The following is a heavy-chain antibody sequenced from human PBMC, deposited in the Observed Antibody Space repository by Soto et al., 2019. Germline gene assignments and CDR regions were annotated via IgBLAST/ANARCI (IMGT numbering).Heavy chain of an antibody. J-gene: IGHJ4*02. V-gene: IGHV2-5*02. CDR3: AHRAGTLYFDY. D-gene: IGHD1-1*01. Sequence: QITLKESGPTLVKPTQTLTLTCTFSGFSLSTSGVGVGWIRQPPGKALEWLALIYWDDDKRYSPSLKSRLTITKDTSNTQVVLTMTNIDPVDTGTYYCAHRAGTLYFDYWGQGTLVTVSS. CDR1: GFSLSTSGVG. CDR2: IYWDDDK.